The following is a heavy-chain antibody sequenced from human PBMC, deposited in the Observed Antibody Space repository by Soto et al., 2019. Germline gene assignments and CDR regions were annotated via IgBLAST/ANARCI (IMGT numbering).Heavy chain of an antibody. CDR1: GFTVSSNY. CDR3: ARDRVESGYPEYFQH. CDR2: IYSGGST. J-gene: IGHJ1*01. D-gene: IGHD3-22*01. Sequence: EVQLVESGGGLIQPGGSLRLSCAASGFTVSSNYMSWVRQAPGKGLEWVSVIYSGGSTYYPDSMKGRFTISRDNSKNTLYLQMNSLRAEDTAVYYCARDRVESGYPEYFQHWGQGTLVTVSS. V-gene: IGHV3-53*01.